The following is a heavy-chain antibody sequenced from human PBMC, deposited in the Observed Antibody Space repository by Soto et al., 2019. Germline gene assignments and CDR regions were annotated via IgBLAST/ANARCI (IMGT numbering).Heavy chain of an antibody. V-gene: IGHV3-30-3*01. D-gene: IGHD2-2*01. Sequence: GGSLRGSCAASGSTCSSYAMHWVRQAPGKGLEWVAVISYDGSNKYYADSVKGRFTISRDNSKNTLYLQMNSLRAEDTAVYYCARDPQLPQQYYYYYGMDGWGQGTTVPV. CDR1: GSTCSSYA. J-gene: IGHJ6*02. CDR2: ISYDGSNK. CDR3: ARDPQLPQQYYYYYGMDG.